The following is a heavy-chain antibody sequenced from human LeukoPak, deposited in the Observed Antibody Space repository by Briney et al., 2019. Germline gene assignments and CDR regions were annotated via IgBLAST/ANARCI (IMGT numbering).Heavy chain of an antibody. CDR3: AGQDTVIAAAHWFDP. CDR1: GGSISNYY. CDR2: IYYSGST. J-gene: IGHJ5*02. V-gene: IGHV4-59*01. D-gene: IGHD6-13*01. Sequence: SETLSLTCTVSGGSISNYYWSWIRQPPGKGLEWIGYIYYSGSTNYNPSLKSRVTISVDTSKNQFSLKLSSVTAADTAVYYCAGQDTVIAAAHWFDPWGQGTLVTVSS.